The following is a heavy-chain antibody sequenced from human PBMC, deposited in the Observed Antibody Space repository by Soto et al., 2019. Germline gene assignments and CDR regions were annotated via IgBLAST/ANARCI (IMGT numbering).Heavy chain of an antibody. CDR3: ARDPGSGSYYGWFDP. Sequence: NPSETLSLTCTVSGGSISSYYWSWIRQPPGKGLEWIGYIYYSGSTNYNPSLKSRVTISVDTSKNQSSLKLSSVTAADTAVYYCARDPGSGSYYGWFDPWGQGTLVTVSS. CDR1: GGSISSYY. J-gene: IGHJ5*02. D-gene: IGHD3-10*01. CDR2: IYYSGST. V-gene: IGHV4-59*01.